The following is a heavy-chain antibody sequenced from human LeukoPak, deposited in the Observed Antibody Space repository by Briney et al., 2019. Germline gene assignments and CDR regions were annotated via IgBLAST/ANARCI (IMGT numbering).Heavy chain of an antibody. Sequence: GASVKVSCKASGGTFSSYAISWVRQAPGQGLEWMGGIIPIFGTANYAQKFQGRVTITADESTSTAYMELNSLRAEDTAVYYCAKAFGWELTDSVDYWGQGTLVTVSS. CDR3: AKAFGWELTDSVDY. J-gene: IGHJ4*02. CDR2: IIPIFGTA. V-gene: IGHV1-69*13. D-gene: IGHD1-26*01. CDR1: GGTFSSYA.